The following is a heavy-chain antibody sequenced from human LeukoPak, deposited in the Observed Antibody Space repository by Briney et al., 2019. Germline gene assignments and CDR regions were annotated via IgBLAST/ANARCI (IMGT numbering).Heavy chain of an antibody. CDR2: IKADGSEK. J-gene: IGHJ5*02. D-gene: IGHD6-19*01. CDR3: VRDDIALAVMGWFDP. V-gene: IGHV3-7*01. Sequence: PGGSLRLSCIGSGFTFSSYWMSWVRQAPGKGLEWVANIKADGSEKHYVDSVKGRFAISRDNAKNSLYLQMNSLRVEDTAFYYCVRDDIALAVMGWFDPWGQGTLVTVSS. CDR1: GFTFSSYW.